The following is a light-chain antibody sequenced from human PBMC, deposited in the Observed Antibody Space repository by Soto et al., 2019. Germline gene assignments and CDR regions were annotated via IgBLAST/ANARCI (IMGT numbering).Light chain of an antibody. V-gene: IGKV3-20*01. J-gene: IGKJ3*01. CDR1: QNIYINS. CDR3: QQYGAPPLT. Sequence: EIVLTQSPDTLSLSPGERATLSCRASQNIYINSLAWYQQRPGQAPRLLIYGGSTRATAVPDRFSGSGSGTDFALTISRLEPEDFAVYYCQQYGAPPLTFGPGPKW. CDR2: GGS.